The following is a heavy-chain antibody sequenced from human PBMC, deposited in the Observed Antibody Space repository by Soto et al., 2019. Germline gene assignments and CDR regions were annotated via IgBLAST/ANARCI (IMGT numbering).Heavy chain of an antibody. CDR3: VRAFDI. CDR1: GFTFSSYW. J-gene: IGHJ3*02. Sequence: EVQLVESGGGLVQPGGSLRLSCAASGFTFSSYWMHWVRQAPGKGLVWVSLINSDGTITNYADSVKGRFTISRDNAKNTLYLQMNSLRAEDTAVYYCVRAFDIWGQGTMVTVSS. V-gene: IGHV3-74*01. CDR2: INSDGTIT.